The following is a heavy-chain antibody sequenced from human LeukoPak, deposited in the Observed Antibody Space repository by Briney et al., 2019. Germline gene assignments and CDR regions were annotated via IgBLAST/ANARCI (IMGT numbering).Heavy chain of an antibody. D-gene: IGHD6-19*01. V-gene: IGHV1-24*01. CDR1: GYTLTELS. CDR2: FDPEDGET. CDR3: AREGEGGSGWYYFDY. Sequence: ASVKVSCKVSGYTLTELSMHWVRQAPGKGLEWMGGFDPEDGETIYAQKFQGRVTMTEDTSTDTAYMELRSLRSDDTAVYYCAREGEGGSGWYYFDYWGQGTLVTVSS. J-gene: IGHJ4*02.